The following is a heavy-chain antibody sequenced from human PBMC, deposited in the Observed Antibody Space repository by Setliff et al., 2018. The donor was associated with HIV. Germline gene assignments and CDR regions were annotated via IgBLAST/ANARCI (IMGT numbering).Heavy chain of an antibody. J-gene: IGHJ4*02. Sequence: AGGSLRLSCVASGFTFDDYGMSWVRQVPGKGLEWVSGINWNGVTTNYADSVKGRFTISRDNAKNSLYLQMNSLRAEDTALYYCAREHYVWETYRPYYFDYWGQGTLVTVSS. CDR1: GFTFDDYG. CDR2: INWNGVTT. CDR3: AREHYVWETYRPYYFDY. D-gene: IGHD3-16*02. V-gene: IGHV3-20*04.